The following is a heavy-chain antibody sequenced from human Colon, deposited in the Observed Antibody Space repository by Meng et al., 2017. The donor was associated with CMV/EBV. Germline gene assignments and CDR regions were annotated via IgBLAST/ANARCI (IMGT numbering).Heavy chain of an antibody. D-gene: IGHD3-16*01. CDR3: ADPPAGL. Sequence: LPRRSVGAGCCLLGYNWLDWGRQPPRGGLEGVWGNVHVVASNYNPSLKSRATISIDNSKNQFSLRLTSVTVADTAVYFCADPPAGLWGQGVLVTVSS. CDR1: GCCLLGYNW. CDR2: NVHVVAS. V-gene: IGHV4-4*01. J-gene: IGHJ4*02.